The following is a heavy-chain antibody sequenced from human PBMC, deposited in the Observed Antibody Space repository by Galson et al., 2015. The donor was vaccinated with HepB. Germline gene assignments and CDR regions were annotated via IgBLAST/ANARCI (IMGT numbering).Heavy chain of an antibody. CDR3: ATSLKVVVVVAACFGY. Sequence: SVKVSCKVSGYTLTELSMHWVRQAPGKGLEWMGGFDPEDGETIYAQKFQGRVTMTEDTSTDTAYMELSSLRSEDTAVYYCATSLKVVVVVAACFGYWGQGALVTVSS. D-gene: IGHD2-15*01. CDR1: GYTLTELS. J-gene: IGHJ4*02. CDR2: FDPEDGET. V-gene: IGHV1-24*01.